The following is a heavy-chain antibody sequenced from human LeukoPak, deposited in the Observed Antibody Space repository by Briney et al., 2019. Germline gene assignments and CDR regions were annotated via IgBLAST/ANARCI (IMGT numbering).Heavy chain of an antibody. CDR2: MSSGGTYI. J-gene: IGHJ4*02. V-gene: IGHV3-21*01. CDR1: RFTFSSYS. D-gene: IGHD1-26*01. CDR3: ARDRPTCASRVFLVQ. Sequence: TRGSLRLSCAASRFTFSSYSMTCVPQAPGKGLEWVSSMSSGGTYIYYADSVRGRFSISRDNAKNSLYLLMNTLRAEDTAVYYCARDRPTCASRVFLVQWGQGTLVTVSS.